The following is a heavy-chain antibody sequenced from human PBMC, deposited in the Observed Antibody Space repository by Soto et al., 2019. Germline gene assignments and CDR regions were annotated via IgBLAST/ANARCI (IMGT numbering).Heavy chain of an antibody. CDR2: INHSGST. CDR1: GGSFSGYY. Sequence: SETLSLTCAVYGGSFSGYYWSWIRQPPGKGLEWIGEINHSGSTNYNPSLKSRVTISVDTSKNQFSLKLSSVTAADTAVYYCASGQGGGVILYYYYGMDVWGQGTTVTVSS. J-gene: IGHJ6*02. D-gene: IGHD3-16*02. CDR3: ASGQGGGVILYYYYGMDV. V-gene: IGHV4-34*01.